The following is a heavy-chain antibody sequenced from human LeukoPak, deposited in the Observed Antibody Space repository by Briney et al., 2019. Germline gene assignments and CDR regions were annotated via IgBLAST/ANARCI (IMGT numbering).Heavy chain of an antibody. V-gene: IGHV4-34*01. CDR3: ARSSSSWHYYFDY. CDR1: GGSFSGYY. Sequence: PSETLSLTCAVYGGSFSGYYWSWIRQPPGKGLEWIGEINHSGSTNYNPSLKSRVTISVDTSKNQFSLKLSSVTAADTAMYYCARSSSSWHYYFDYWGQGTLVTVSS. CDR2: INHSGST. D-gene: IGHD6-13*01. J-gene: IGHJ4*02.